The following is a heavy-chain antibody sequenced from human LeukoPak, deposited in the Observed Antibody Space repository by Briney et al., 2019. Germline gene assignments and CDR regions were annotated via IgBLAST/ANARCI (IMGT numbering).Heavy chain of an antibody. V-gene: IGHV3-15*01. CDR2: IRGKADGGAP. CDR1: GLTFSSAW. CDR3: TTARRASSSLDY. J-gene: IGHJ4*02. D-gene: IGHD5-24*01. Sequence: GGSLRLSCTASGLTFSSAWMSWVRQAPGKGLEWIGHIRGKADGGAPDYAAPVKGKFTISRDDSKSTLFLQMDSLQIEDTAVYYCTTARRASSSLDYWGQGTLVTVSS.